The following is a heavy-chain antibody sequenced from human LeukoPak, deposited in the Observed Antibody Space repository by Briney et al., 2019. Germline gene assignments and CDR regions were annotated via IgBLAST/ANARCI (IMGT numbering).Heavy chain of an antibody. D-gene: IGHD3-22*01. CDR2: IYHSGSA. CDR3: ARVGHYYDSSGYSDPGQTNNFDY. CDR1: GGSISSSNW. J-gene: IGHJ4*02. Sequence: SETLSLTCAVSGGSISSSNWWSWVRQPPGKGLEWIGEIYHSGSANYNPSLKSRVTISVDKSKNQFSLKLSSVTAADTAVYYCARVGHYYDSSGYSDPGQTNNFDYWGQGTLVTVSS. V-gene: IGHV4-4*02.